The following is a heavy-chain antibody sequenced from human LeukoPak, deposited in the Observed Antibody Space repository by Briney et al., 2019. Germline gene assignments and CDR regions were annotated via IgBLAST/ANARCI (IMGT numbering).Heavy chain of an antibody. CDR2: INPSGGST. Sequence: ASVKVSCKASGYTFTSYYMHWVRQTPGQGLEWMGIINPSGGSTSYAQKFQGRVTMTRDTSTSTVYIELSSLRSEDTAVYYCARDGTVTTSVPDAFDIWGQGTMVTVSS. D-gene: IGHD4-17*01. CDR1: GYTFTSYY. J-gene: IGHJ3*02. CDR3: ARDGTVTTSVPDAFDI. V-gene: IGHV1-46*01.